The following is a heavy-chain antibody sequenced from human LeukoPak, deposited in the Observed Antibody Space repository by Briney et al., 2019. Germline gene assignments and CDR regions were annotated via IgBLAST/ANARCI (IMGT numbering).Heavy chain of an antibody. Sequence: ASVKVSCKASGYTFTGYYMHWVRQAPGQGLEWMGWINPNSGGTNYAQKFQGRVTMTRDTSISTAYMGLSRLRSDDTAVYYCARDGSNSGYDVYFDYWGQGTLVTVSS. CDR3: ARDGSNSGYDVYFDY. CDR2: INPNSGGT. CDR1: GYTFTGYY. D-gene: IGHD5-12*01. J-gene: IGHJ4*02. V-gene: IGHV1-2*02.